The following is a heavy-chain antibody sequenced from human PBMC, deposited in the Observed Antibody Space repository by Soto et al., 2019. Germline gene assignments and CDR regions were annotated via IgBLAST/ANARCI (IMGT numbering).Heavy chain of an antibody. Sequence: SETLSLTCTVSGGSISSYYWSWIRQPPGKGLEWIGYIYYSGSTNYSPSLKSRIIISLDTSKNQFSLKVRSVTAADTAVYYCARLRIATNNYKWFDPWGQGTLVTVSS. V-gene: IGHV4-59*12. J-gene: IGHJ5*02. CDR3: ARLRIATNNYKWFDP. CDR1: GGSISSYY. CDR2: IYYSGST. D-gene: IGHD2-21*01.